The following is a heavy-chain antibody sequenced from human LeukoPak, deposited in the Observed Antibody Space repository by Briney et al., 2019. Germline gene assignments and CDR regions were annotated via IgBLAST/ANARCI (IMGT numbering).Heavy chain of an antibody. Sequence: GGSLRLSCAASGFTFSSYSMNWVRQAPGKGLEWVSSISSSSIYKYYADSVKGRFTISRDNAKKSLYLQMNSLRADDTALYYSARSQRRAWSDFWGGAGGPKSYSSSMAAWGKGTTVPVSS. J-gene: IGHJ6*03. V-gene: IGHV3-21*04. D-gene: IGHD3-3*01. CDR2: ISSSSIYK. CDR3: ARSQRRAWSDFWGGAGGPKSYSSSMAA. CDR1: GFTFSSYS.